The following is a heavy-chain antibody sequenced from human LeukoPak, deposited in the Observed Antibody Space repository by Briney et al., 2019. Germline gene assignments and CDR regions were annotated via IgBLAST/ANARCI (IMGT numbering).Heavy chain of an antibody. Sequence: SVKVSCKASGGTFSSYAISWVRQAPGQGLEWMGGIIPIFGTANYAQKFQGRVTITADESTSTAYMELSSLRSENTAVYYCARGIHPDIVVVPAAHYYYYMDVWGKGTTVTVSS. CDR1: GGTFSSYA. CDR2: IIPIFGTA. D-gene: IGHD2-2*01. V-gene: IGHV1-69*13. J-gene: IGHJ6*03. CDR3: ARGIHPDIVVVPAAHYYYYMDV.